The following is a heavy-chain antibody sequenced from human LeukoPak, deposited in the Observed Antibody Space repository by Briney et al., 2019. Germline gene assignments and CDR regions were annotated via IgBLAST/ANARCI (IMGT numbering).Heavy chain of an antibody. CDR2: ISGRSSTT. CDR1: GLTFINHN. V-gene: IGHV3-48*02. CDR3: ASQVRAGGGMDV. D-gene: IGHD1-26*01. Sequence: GGSLRLSCAASGLTFINHNIYWVRQAPGKGLEWVSYISGRSSTTYYADSVKGRFTISRDSGTNSLYLQMNSLRDEDTAVYYCASQVRAGGGMDVWGQGTTVTVSS. J-gene: IGHJ6*02.